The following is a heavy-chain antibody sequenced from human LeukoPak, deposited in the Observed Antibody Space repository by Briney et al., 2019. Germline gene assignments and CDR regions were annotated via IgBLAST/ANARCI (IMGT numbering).Heavy chain of an antibody. J-gene: IGHJ5*02. Sequence: GGSLRLSCAASGFTFSSYAMSWVRQAPGKGLEWVSAISGSGGSTYYADSVKGRFTISRDNSKNTPYLQMNSLRAEDTAVYYCAKDLCSSTSCYNVGFDPWGQGTLVTVSS. CDR3: AKDLCSSTSCYNVGFDP. D-gene: IGHD2-2*02. V-gene: IGHV3-23*01. CDR2: ISGSGGST. CDR1: GFTFSSYA.